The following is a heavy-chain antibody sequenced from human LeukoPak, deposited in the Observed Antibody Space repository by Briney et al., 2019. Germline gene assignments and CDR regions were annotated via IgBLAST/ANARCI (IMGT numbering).Heavy chain of an antibody. V-gene: IGHV4-4*07. CDR2: IYIHGTS. CDR3: ARGYWFYFDY. D-gene: IGHD2-8*02. Sequence: PSETLSLTCTVSGGSISNYYWSWIRQPAGKGLEWIGRIYIHGTSSYNPSLNSRVTISADTSKNQFSLKLYSVTSADTAVYYCARGYWFYFDYWGQGTLVTVSS. J-gene: IGHJ4*02. CDR1: GGSISNYY.